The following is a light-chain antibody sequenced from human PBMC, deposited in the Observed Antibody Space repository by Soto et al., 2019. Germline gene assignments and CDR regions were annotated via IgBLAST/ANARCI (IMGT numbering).Light chain of an antibody. CDR1: QTINNY. Sequence: DIQMTQSPSSLSASVGDRVTITCRTSQTINNYLNWYQHIPGKAPKLLIYGASSLQGGVPSRFSGSASVTEFTLTISSLQPEDFATYYCQQTHITPLTFGGGTKVDIK. CDR2: GAS. V-gene: IGKV1-39*01. J-gene: IGKJ4*01. CDR3: QQTHITPLT.